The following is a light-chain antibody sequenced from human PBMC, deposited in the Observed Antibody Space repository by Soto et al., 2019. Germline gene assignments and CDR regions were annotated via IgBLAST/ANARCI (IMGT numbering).Light chain of an antibody. CDR2: ATS. Sequence: EIVVTQSTATLSVSPGERATLSCRASQSVGNNFAWYQQKPGQAPRLLIFATSTRATGVPARFSGSGSGPEFTLTISSLQSEDFAVYYCQQYGDWPLTFGGGAKVEIE. J-gene: IGKJ4*01. CDR3: QQYGDWPLT. V-gene: IGKV3-15*01. CDR1: QSVGNN.